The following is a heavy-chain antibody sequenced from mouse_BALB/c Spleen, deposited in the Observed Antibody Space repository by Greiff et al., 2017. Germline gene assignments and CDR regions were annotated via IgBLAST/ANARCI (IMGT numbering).Heavy chain of an antibody. J-gene: IGHJ1*01. D-gene: IGHD2-2*01. CDR2: ISSGGST. CDR3: ARAGGYEGHWYFDV. CDR1: GFTFSSYA. Sequence: EVKVVESGGGLVKPGGSLKLSCAASGFTFSSYAMSWVRQTPEKRLEWVASISSGGSTYYPDSVKGRFTISRDNARNILYLQMSSLRSEDTAMYYCARAGGYEGHWYFDVWGAGTTVTVSS. V-gene: IGHV5-6-5*01.